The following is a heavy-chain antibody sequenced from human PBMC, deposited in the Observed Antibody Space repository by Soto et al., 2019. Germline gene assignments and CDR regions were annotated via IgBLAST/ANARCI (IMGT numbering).Heavy chain of an antibody. CDR1: GYTFTGYY. Sequence: ASVKVSCKASGYTFTGYYMHWVRQAPGQGLEWMGWINPNSGGTNYAQKFQGWVAMTRDTSISTAYMELSRLRSDDTAVYYCARDSYSITMVRGVNTVYYYYGMDVWGQGTTVTVSS. CDR2: INPNSGGT. CDR3: ARDSYSITMVRGVNTVYYYYGMDV. V-gene: IGHV1-2*04. J-gene: IGHJ6*02. D-gene: IGHD3-10*01.